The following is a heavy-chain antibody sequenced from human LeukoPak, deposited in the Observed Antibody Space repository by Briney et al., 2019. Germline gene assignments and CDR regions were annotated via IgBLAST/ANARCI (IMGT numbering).Heavy chain of an antibody. CDR2: IIPIFGTA. V-gene: IGHV1-69*01. CDR3: ARVIVVHGIYYFDY. D-gene: IGHD1-26*01. CDR1: GGTFSSYA. J-gene: IGHJ4*02. Sequence: SVKVSCEASGGTFSSYAISWVRQAPGQGLEWMGGIIPIFGTANYAQKFQGRVTITADESTSTAYMELSSLRSEDTAVYYCARVIVVHGIYYFDYWGQGTLVTVSS.